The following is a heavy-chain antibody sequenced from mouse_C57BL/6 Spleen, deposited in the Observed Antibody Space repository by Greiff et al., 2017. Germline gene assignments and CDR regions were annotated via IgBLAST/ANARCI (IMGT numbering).Heavy chain of an antibody. D-gene: IGHD1-1*02. CDR3: ARRLLRWSYYFDY. CDR2: ISYDGSN. CDR1: GYSITSGYY. V-gene: IGHV3-6*01. Sequence: EVKLQESGPGLVKPSQSLSLTCSVTGYSITSGYYWNWIRQFPGNKLEWMGYISYDGSNNYNPSLKNRISITRDTSKNQFFLKLNSVTTEDTATYYCARRLLRWSYYFDYWGQGTTLTVSS. J-gene: IGHJ2*01.